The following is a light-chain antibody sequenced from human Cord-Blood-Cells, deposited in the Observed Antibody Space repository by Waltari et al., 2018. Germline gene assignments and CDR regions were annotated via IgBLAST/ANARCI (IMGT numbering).Light chain of an antibody. V-gene: IGKV1-5*03. CDR3: QQYNSAWT. J-gene: IGKJ1*01. CDR1: KSISSW. CDR2: KAS. Sequence: DIQMTQSPSTLSASVGDRVTITCRASKSISSWLAWYQQKPGKAPKRLIYKASSLESGVPSRFSGSGSGTEFTLTISSLQPDDFATYYCQQYNSAWTFGQGTKVEIK.